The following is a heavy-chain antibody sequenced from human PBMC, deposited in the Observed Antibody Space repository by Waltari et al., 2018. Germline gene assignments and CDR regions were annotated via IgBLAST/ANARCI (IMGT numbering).Heavy chain of an antibody. V-gene: IGHV3-53*01. Sequence: EVQLVESGGGLIQPGGSLRLSCAASGFTVSTPYMNWVRQAPWKGLEWVSVISKDGTHYADYVKGRFTISRNNSKNTVYLQLNTLRAEDTALYYCARDVTGYYYFDLWGRGTLVTVSS. CDR1: GFTVSTPY. CDR3: ARDVTGYYYFDL. D-gene: IGHD3-16*01. CDR2: ISKDGT. J-gene: IGHJ2*01.